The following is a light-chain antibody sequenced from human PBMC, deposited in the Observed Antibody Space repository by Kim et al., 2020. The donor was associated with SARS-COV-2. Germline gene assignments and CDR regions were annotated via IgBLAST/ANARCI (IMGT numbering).Light chain of an antibody. CDR3: QQYNSYST. V-gene: IGKV1-5*03. CDR1: QSISSW. Sequence: SAAVGARVTITCRASQSISSWLACYQQKPGKAPKLLIYKASSLESGVPSRFSGSGSGTEFPLTISSLQPDDFATYYCQQYNSYSTSGQGTKVDIK. J-gene: IGKJ1*01. CDR2: KAS.